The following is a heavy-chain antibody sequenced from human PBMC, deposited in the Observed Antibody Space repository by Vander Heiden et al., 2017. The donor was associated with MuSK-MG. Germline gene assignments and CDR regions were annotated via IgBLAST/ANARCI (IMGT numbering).Heavy chain of an antibody. Sequence: HVPLQAPGPGLVKPSGPLPLTSTAPARSLRSHFWTWIRQPPGKGLEWIGYIYYSGSTNNNPSLNSRVSISGDTSKNQFSLKLRPVTAADPAVHYCARCRGRRRLFISSCYYYDYW. J-gene: IGHJ4*01. V-gene: IGHV4-59*11. CDR1: ARSLRSHF. CDR2: IYYSGST. CDR3: ARCRGRRRLFISSCYYYDY. D-gene: IGHD6-13*01.